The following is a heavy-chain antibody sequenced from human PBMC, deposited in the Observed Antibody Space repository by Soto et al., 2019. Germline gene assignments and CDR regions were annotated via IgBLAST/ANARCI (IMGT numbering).Heavy chain of an antibody. CDR1: GGTFSSYT. D-gene: IGHD5-12*01. CDR2: IIPNLGIA. J-gene: IGHJ4*02. V-gene: IGHV1-69*02. Sequence: QVQLVQSGAEVKKPGSSVKVSCKASGGTFSSYTISWVRQAPGQGLEWMGRIIPNLGIANYVQKFQGRVTITADKSTSTAYMELSSLRSEDTALYYCASRRRDGYNSAYWGQGTLVTVSS. CDR3: ASRRRDGYNSAY.